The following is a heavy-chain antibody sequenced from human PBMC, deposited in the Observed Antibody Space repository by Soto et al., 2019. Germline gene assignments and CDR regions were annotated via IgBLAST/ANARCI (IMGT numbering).Heavy chain of an antibody. CDR1: GASMTGASMSSYY. J-gene: IGHJ6*02. D-gene: IGHD7-27*01. CDR3: ARASISGAHSASHYAMDV. CDR2: IYYIGST. Sequence: SETLSLTCTVSGASMTGASMSSYYWSWIRQPPGKGLEWIGYIYYIGSTDYNPSLKSRVTISVDTSNNQFSLKLNSVTSADTAVYYCARASISGAHSASHYAMDVWGQGTTVTVYS. V-gene: IGHV4-61*01.